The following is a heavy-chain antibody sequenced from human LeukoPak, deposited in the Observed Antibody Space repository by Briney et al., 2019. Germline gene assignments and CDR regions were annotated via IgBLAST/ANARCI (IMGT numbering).Heavy chain of an antibody. V-gene: IGHV4-39*07. Sequence: SETLSLTCTVSGGSISNSRNYWAWIRQPPGRGLEWIGTIHYSGSTYYNASLKSRVTMSVDTSKNQFSLKLSSVTAADTAVYYCARDGRSDDYGDYRFDYWGQGTLVTVSS. CDR1: GGSISNSRNY. D-gene: IGHD4-17*01. CDR2: IHYSGST. J-gene: IGHJ4*02. CDR3: ARDGRSDDYGDYRFDY.